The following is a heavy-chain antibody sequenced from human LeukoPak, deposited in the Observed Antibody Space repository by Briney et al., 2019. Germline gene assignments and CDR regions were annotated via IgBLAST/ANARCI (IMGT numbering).Heavy chain of an antibody. CDR1: GGSISSSSYY. V-gene: IGHV4-39*02. Sequence: SETLSLTCTVSGGSISSSSYYWGWIRQPPGKGLEWIGCIYYTGCTYYHPSLKSRVNITVHTPKNQLSPKLSSLAVAHTAVYFCARDGGLELPLGWFDPWGQGTLDSVSS. D-gene: IGHD1-7*01. CDR2: IYYTGCT. CDR3: ARDGGLELPLGWFDP. J-gene: IGHJ5*02.